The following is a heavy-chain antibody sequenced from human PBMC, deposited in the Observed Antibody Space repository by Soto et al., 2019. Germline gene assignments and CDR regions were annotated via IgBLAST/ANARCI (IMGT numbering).Heavy chain of an antibody. CDR2: IRSRANNYAT. CDR3: CRGQGAPIGDYYYHGLDV. Sequence: EVQLVESGGGLVQPGGSLKLSCVGSGFIFGGSAIHWVRQASGKGREWVGRIRSRANNYATSSAVSVRGRFTFSRDDSKNTAYLQMNTLKTDDTAVYYCCRGQGAPIGDYYYHGLDVWGQGTPVTVS. D-gene: IGHD2-2*02. V-gene: IGHV3-73*02. CDR1: GFIFGGSA. J-gene: IGHJ6*02.